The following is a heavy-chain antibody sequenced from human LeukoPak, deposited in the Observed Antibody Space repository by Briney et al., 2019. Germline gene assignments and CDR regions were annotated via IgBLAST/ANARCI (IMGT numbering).Heavy chain of an antibody. CDR3: ARSDGSGSYYFDY. D-gene: IGHD3-10*01. V-gene: IGHV3-30*01. Sequence: HPGRSLRLSCAASGFTFSSYAMHWVRQAPDKGLEWVAVISYDGSNKYYADSVKGRFTISRDNSKNTLYLQMNSLRAEDTAVYYCARSDGSGSYYFDYWGQGTLVTVSS. CDR2: ISYDGSNK. J-gene: IGHJ4*02. CDR1: GFTFSSYA.